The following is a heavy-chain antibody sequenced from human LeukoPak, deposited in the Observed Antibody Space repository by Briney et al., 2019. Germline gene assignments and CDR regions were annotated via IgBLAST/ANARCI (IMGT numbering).Heavy chain of an antibody. V-gene: IGHV1-2*06. D-gene: IGHD6-13*01. CDR2: INPNSGGT. CDR3: ASWAAGTRGGDFDY. Sequence: ASVKVSCKASVYTFTGYYMHWVRQAPGQGLEWMGRINPNSGGTNYAQKFQGRVTMTRDTSISTAYMELSRLRSDDTAVYYCASWAAGTRGGDFDYWGQGTLVTVSS. CDR1: VYTFTGYY. J-gene: IGHJ4*02.